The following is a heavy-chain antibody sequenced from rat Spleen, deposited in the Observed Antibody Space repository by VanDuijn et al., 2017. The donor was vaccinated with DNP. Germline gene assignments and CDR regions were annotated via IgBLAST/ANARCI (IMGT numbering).Heavy chain of an antibody. CDR3: ARWSSSHWYFDF. V-gene: IGHV5-22*01. J-gene: IGHJ1*01. CDR1: GLSFSDFN. CDR2: IVYDGDAT. D-gene: IGHD1-2*01. Sequence: EVQLVESGGDLVQPGRSLKLSCAVSGLSFSDFNMAWVRQAPKKGLEWVATIVYDGDATYYGDSVKGRFTISRDNAKSTLYLQMNSLRSEDMATYYCARWSSSHWYFDFWGPGTMVTVSS.